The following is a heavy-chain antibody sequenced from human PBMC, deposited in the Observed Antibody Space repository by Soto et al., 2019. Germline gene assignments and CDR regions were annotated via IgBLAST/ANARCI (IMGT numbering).Heavy chain of an antibody. D-gene: IGHD2-2*01. Sequence: QVQLVQSGAEVKKPGASGKVSCKASGYTFTSYDINWVRQATGQGLEWMGWMNPNSGNTGYAQKFQGRVTMTRNTSISTAYMELSSLRSEDTAVYYCARTVVGYCSSTSCYGHYYYYMDVWGKGTTVTVSS. CDR2: MNPNSGNT. J-gene: IGHJ6*03. CDR3: ARTVVGYCSSTSCYGHYYYYMDV. V-gene: IGHV1-8*01. CDR1: GYTFTSYD.